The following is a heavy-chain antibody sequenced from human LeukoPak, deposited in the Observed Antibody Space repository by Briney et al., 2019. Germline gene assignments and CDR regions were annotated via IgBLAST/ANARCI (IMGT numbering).Heavy chain of an antibody. CDR3: ASSVYYDNYAFDI. CDR2: IYYSGST. CDR1: GGSISSYY. J-gene: IGHJ3*02. Sequence: SETLSLTCTVSGGSISSYYWSWIRQPPGKGLEWIGYIYYSGSTNYNPSLKSRVTISVDTSKNQFSLKLSSVTAADTAVYYCASSVYYDNYAFDIWGQGTMVTVSS. D-gene: IGHD3-22*01. V-gene: IGHV4-59*01.